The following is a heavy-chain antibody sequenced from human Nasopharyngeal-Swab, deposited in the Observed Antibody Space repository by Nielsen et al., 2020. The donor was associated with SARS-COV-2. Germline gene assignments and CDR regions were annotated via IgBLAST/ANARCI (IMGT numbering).Heavy chain of an antibody. CDR2: INSDGTST. CDR1: RFTFSSYG. V-gene: IGHV3-74*01. D-gene: IGHD6-13*01. Sequence: GESLKISCAASRFTFSSYGMNWVRQVSGKGLVWVSRINSDGTSTSYADSVKGRFTISRDNAKSTLYLQMNSLRGEDTAVYYCARDLAARSSSGLNWFDPWGQGTLVTVSS. CDR3: ARDLAARSSSGLNWFDP. J-gene: IGHJ5*02.